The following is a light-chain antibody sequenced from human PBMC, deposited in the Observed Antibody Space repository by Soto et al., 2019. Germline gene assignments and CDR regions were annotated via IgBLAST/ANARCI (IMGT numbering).Light chain of an antibody. Sequence: DIQLTQSPSFLSASVRDRVTITCRASQGISSSLAWYQQKPGKAPQLLIYAASTLQSGVPSRFSGSGSGTEFTLTISSLQPEDSATYYCQHLPSYPPIAFGQGTRLEIK. V-gene: IGKV1-9*01. CDR3: QHLPSYPPIA. CDR1: QGISSS. J-gene: IGKJ5*01. CDR2: AAS.